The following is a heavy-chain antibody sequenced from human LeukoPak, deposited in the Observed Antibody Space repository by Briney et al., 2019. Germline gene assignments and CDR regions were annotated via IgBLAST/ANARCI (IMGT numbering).Heavy chain of an antibody. CDR1: GYSFTSYW. D-gene: IGHD5-24*01. CDR2: IYPGDSDT. CDR3: ARQVVATTSVDY. J-gene: IGHJ4*02. Sequence: RGESLKISCKGSGYSFTSYWIGWVRQVPGKGLEWMGIIYPGDSDTRYSPPFQGQVTISADKSISTAYLQWSSLKASDTAMYYCARQVVATTSVDYWGQGTLVTVSS. V-gene: IGHV5-51*01.